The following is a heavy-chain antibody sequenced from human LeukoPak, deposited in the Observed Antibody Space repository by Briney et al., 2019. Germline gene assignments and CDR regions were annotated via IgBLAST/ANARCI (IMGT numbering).Heavy chain of an antibody. CDR3: ARRSLVETAVPGYFDY. CDR1: GFTFRSYA. J-gene: IGHJ4*02. CDR2: VTATGGST. D-gene: IGHD6-19*01. Sequence: GGSLRLSCAASGFTFRSYAMGWVRQAPGEGLEWVSTVTATGGSTYYADSVKGRFTISRGNSKNTLFLQMESLRAEDTAVYYCARRSLVETAVPGYFDYWGQGTLVTVSS. V-gene: IGHV3-23*01.